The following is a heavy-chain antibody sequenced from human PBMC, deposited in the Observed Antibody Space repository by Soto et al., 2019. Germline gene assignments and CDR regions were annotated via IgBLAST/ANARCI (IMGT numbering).Heavy chain of an antibody. CDR3: AAAPARGSGSLQTGDDY. Sequence: SVKVSCKASGFTFTSSAMQWVRQARGQRLEWIGWIVVGSGNTNYAQKFQERVTITRDMSTSTAYMELSSLRSEDTAVYYCAAAPARGSGSLQTGDDYWGQGTLVTVSS. D-gene: IGHD3-10*01. CDR2: IVVGSGNT. CDR1: GFTFTSSA. V-gene: IGHV1-58*02. J-gene: IGHJ4*02.